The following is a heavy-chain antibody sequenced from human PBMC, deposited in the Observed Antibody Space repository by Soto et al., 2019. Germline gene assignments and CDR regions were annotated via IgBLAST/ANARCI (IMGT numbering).Heavy chain of an antibody. CDR2: VNHRAYA. CDR1: GRSFRHYS. CDR3: ATSAQDALDV. Sequence: SETLSLTCAVYGRSFRHYSRTWIRQPPGKGLEWIGEVNHRAYANNNPSLKSRVTLSVDASKNQFSLNVHSVTAADTAVHYSATSAQDALDVWRQGTMVTVSS. V-gene: IGHV4-34*01. J-gene: IGHJ3*01.